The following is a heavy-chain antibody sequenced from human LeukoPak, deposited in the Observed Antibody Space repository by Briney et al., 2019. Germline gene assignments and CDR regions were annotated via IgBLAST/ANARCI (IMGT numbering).Heavy chain of an antibody. V-gene: IGHV4-39*07. CDR3: ARDLAGTDRNYFDY. CDR1: GGSISSSSYY. J-gene: IGHJ4*02. D-gene: IGHD6-19*01. Sequence: PSETLSLTCTVSGGSISSSSYYWGWIRQPPGKGLECIGSIYYSGSTYYNPSLKSRVTISVDTSKNQFSLKLSSVTAADTAVYYCARDLAGTDRNYFDYWGQGTLVTVSS. CDR2: IYYSGST.